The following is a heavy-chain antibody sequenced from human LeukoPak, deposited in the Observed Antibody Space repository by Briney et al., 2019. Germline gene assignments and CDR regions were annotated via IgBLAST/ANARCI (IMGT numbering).Heavy chain of an antibody. J-gene: IGHJ5*02. Sequence: GASVKVSCKASGYTFNTYGISWVRQAPGQRPEWMGWINTDNGNTKYAQKFQGRVTMTTDTSTSTAYMELSSLRSDDTAVYYCARKGCTGDCYRFDPWGQGTLVTVS. CDR2: INTDNGNT. CDR3: ARKGCTGDCYRFDP. CDR1: GYTFNTYG. D-gene: IGHD2-21*02. V-gene: IGHV1-18*01.